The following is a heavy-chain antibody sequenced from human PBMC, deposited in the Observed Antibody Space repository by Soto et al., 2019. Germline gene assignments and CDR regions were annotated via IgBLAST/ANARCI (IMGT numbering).Heavy chain of an antibody. V-gene: IGHV3-23*01. CDR3: AKDLGGGSTVTYNYYYYYYMDV. CDR2: ISGSGGST. J-gene: IGHJ6*03. D-gene: IGHD4-17*01. Sequence: EVQLLESGGGLVQPGGSLRLSCAASGFTFSSYAMSWVRQAPGKGLEWVSAISGSGGSTYYADSVKGRFTISRDNSKNTLYLQMNSLRAEDTAVYYCAKDLGGGSTVTYNYYYYYYMDVWGKGTTVTVSS. CDR1: GFTFSSYA.